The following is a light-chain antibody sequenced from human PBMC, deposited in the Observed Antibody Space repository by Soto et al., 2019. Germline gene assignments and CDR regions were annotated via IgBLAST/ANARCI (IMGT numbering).Light chain of an antibody. CDR2: KAS. V-gene: IGKV1-5*03. Sequence: DIQMTQSPSTLSASVGDRVTITCRASQSISSWLAWYHQKPGKAPKLLIYKASSLESGVPSRFSGSGSGTEFTLTISSLQPDDFATYYCQQYNSYSTFGQGTKV. CDR1: QSISSW. CDR3: QQYNSYST. J-gene: IGKJ1*01.